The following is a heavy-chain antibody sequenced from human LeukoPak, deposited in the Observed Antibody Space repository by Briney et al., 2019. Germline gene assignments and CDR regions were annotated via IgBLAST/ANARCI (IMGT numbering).Heavy chain of an antibody. Sequence: PGGSLRLSCAASGFTFSSYAMSWVRQAPGKGLEWVSAISGSGGSTYYADSVKGRFTISRDNSKNTLYLQMNSLRAEDTAVYYCAKVGGRASSSSAPGIFDYWGQGTLVTVSS. V-gene: IGHV3-23*01. CDR1: GFTFSSYA. D-gene: IGHD6-6*01. CDR3: AKVGGRASSSSAPGIFDY. J-gene: IGHJ4*02. CDR2: ISGSGGST.